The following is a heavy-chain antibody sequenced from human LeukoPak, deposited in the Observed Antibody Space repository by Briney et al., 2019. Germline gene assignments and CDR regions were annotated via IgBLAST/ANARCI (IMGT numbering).Heavy chain of an antibody. CDR2: ISWDGGST. D-gene: IGHD5-24*01. CDR1: GLTFSSYN. J-gene: IGHJ4*02. Sequence: GGSLRLSCAASGLTFSSYNMNWVRQAPGKGLEWVSLISWDGGSTYYADSVKGRFTISRDNSKNSLYLQMNSLRTEDTALYYCAKGGDGYNQIDYWGQGTLVTVSS. V-gene: IGHV3-43*01. CDR3: AKGGDGYNQIDY.